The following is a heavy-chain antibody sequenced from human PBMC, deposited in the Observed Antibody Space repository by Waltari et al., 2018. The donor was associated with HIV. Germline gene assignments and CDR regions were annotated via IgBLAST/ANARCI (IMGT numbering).Heavy chain of an antibody. D-gene: IGHD2-21*02. CDR2: MFPSGST. CDR1: GVSISSYNW. CDR3: ARVMSGDYGSSWFDP. J-gene: IGHJ5*02. V-gene: IGHV4-4*02. Sequence: QVQLQESGPGLVKPSETLSLTCAVSGVSISSYNWWSWVRPPPGKGLEGIGEMFPSGSTNYNPSLKSRVTISVDKSKNQFSLKLTSVTAADTAVYFCARVMSGDYGSSWFDPWGQGTLVTVSS.